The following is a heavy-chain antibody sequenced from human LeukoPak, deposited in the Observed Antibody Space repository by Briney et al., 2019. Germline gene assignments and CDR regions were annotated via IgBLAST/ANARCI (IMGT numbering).Heavy chain of an antibody. CDR3: ARSRGGRSFDY. CDR1: GYTFTGYY. CDR2: INPNSGGT. D-gene: IGHD2-15*01. J-gene: IGHJ4*02. Sequence: ASVKVSCKASGYTFTGYYMHWVRQPPGQGFEWMGWINPNSGGTNYAQRFQGRVTMTRDTSISTAYMELSRLRSDDTAVYYCARSRGGRSFDYWGQGTLVTVSS. V-gene: IGHV1-2*02.